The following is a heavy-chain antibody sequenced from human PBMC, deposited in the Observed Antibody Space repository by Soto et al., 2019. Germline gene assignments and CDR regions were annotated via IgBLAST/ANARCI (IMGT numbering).Heavy chain of an antibody. J-gene: IGHJ4*02. D-gene: IGHD4-17*01. CDR3: ARVGGDYEGWNHDY. Sequence: QVQLQESGPGLVKPSQTLSLTCTVSGGSISSGGYYWSWIRQHPGQGREGIGYIYHSGSTYYNPSPMSRVTISVDAYKNVFSLKLSSVTAADTGVYYCARVGGDYEGWNHDYWGQGTLVTVSS. V-gene: IGHV4-31*03. CDR2: IYHSGST. CDR1: GGSISSGGYY.